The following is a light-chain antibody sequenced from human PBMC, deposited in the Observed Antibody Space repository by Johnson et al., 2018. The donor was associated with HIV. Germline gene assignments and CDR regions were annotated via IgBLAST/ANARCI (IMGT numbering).Light chain of an antibody. V-gene: IGLV1-51*01. CDR1: SSNIGNNY. J-gene: IGLJ1*01. Sequence: QSVLTQPPSVSAAPGQKVTISCSGSSSNIGNNYVSWYQQLPGTAPKLLIYDNNKRPSGIPDRFSGSKSGTSATLGITGLQTGEEADYYCGTGDRSLSAVRVFGTGSQCTVL. CDR3: GTGDRSLSAVRV. CDR2: DNN.